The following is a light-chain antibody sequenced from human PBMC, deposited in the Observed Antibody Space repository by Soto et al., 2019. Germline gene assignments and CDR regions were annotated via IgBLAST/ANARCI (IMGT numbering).Light chain of an antibody. J-gene: IGKJ5*01. CDR3: QQIHTYPIT. CDR1: QGISSF. V-gene: IGKV1-9*01. Sequence: DIQLTQSPSFLSASLGDRVTITCRASQGISSFLAWYQQKPGKVPKLLIYAASTLQGGVPSRFSGSGSGTQFVLTISSLQREDVATYYCQQIHTYPITFGQGTRLEI. CDR2: AAS.